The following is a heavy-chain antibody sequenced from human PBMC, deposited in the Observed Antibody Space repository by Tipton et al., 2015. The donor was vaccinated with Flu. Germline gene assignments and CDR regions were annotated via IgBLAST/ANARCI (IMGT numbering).Heavy chain of an antibody. CDR1: GYSISSGHY. J-gene: IGHJ4*02. CDR3: ARRKFYDSSGYYYPLFDF. V-gene: IGHV4-38-2*01. Sequence: GLVKPSETLSLTCGVSGYSISSGHYWGWIRQSPGKGLEWIASIYHSGSTYYNPSLKSRVTISVDTSKNQLSLKLTSVTAADTAVYYCARRKFYDSSGYYYPLFDFWGQGTLVTVSS. CDR2: IYHSGST. D-gene: IGHD3-22*01.